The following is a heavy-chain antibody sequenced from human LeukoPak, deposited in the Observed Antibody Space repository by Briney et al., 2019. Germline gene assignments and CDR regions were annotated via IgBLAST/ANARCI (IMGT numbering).Heavy chain of an antibody. V-gene: IGHV4-39*07. CDR1: GDSISNDNFY. CDR2: IYHSGST. Sequence: PSETLSLTCTVSGDSISNDNFYWGWIRQPPGKGLEWIGSIYHSGSTYYNPSLKSRVTISVDTSKNQFSLKLSSVTAADTAVYYCARDGNRMTTVNWFDPWGQGTLVTVSS. CDR3: ARDGNRMTTVNWFDP. J-gene: IGHJ5*02. D-gene: IGHD4-17*01.